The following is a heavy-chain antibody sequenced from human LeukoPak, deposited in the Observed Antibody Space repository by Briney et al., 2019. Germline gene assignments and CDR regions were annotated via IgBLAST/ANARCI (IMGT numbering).Heavy chain of an antibody. Sequence: GGSLRLSCAASGFTFSSYWMHWVRQAPGKGLVWVSRINSDGSSTSYADSVKGRFTISRDNAKNTLYLQMNSLRAEDTAVYYCARARGYSYGFYFDYWGQGTLVTVSS. D-gene: IGHD5-18*01. CDR1: GFTFSSYW. CDR2: INSDGSST. CDR3: ARARGYSYGFYFDY. V-gene: IGHV3-74*01. J-gene: IGHJ4*02.